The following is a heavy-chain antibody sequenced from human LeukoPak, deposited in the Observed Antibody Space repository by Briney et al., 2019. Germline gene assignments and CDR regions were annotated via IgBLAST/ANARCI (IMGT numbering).Heavy chain of an antibody. D-gene: IGHD6-13*01. CDR3: ARQRASIAAAGTWFDP. J-gene: IGHJ5*02. CDR2: IYYSGST. V-gene: IGHV4-59*01. Sequence: PSETLSLTCTVSGXSISSYYWSWIRQPPGKGLEWIGYIYYSGSTNYNPSLKSRVTISVDTSKNQFSLKLSSVTAADTAVYYCARQRASIAAAGTWFDPWGQGTLVTVSS. CDR1: GXSISSYY.